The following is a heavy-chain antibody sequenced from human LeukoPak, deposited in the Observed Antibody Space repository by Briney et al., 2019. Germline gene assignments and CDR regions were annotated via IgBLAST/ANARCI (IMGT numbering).Heavy chain of an antibody. CDR1: GDSISNYY. CDR3: ARLYYYDSSGHYWGTFDY. V-gene: IGHV4-4*07. CDR2: IYTSGST. Sequence: PSETLSLTCSVSGDSISNYYWNWIRQPAGKGLEWIGRIYTSGSTKYNPSLKSRVTMSVDTSKNQFSLKLSSVTAADTAIYYCARLYYYDSSGHYWGTFDYWGQGTLVTVSS. D-gene: IGHD3-22*01. J-gene: IGHJ4*02.